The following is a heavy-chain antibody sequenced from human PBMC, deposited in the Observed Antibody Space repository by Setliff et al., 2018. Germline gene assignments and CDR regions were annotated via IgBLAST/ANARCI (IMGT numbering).Heavy chain of an antibody. V-gene: IGHV1-46*01. CDR2: IHTGGGSA. Sequence: GASVKVSCKTSGYSFTGYYMHWVRQAPGQGLEWMGIIHTGGGSARYAQKFQGRVTMTSDTSTRTVYMEVNSVRSDDTAIYYCARGGMAAAGRKGVFEYWGQGTQVTVSS. J-gene: IGHJ4*02. D-gene: IGHD6-13*01. CDR3: ARGGMAAAGRKGVFEY. CDR1: GYSFTGYY.